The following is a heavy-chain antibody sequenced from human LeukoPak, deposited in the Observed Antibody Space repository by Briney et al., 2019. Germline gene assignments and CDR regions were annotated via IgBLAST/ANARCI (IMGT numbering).Heavy chain of an antibody. J-gene: IGHJ4*02. CDR2: IYHSGST. CDR3: ARGLTGYYYFDY. V-gene: IGHV4-30-2*01. Sequence: SETLSLTCAVSGGSISSGGYSWSWIRQPPGKGLEWIGYIYHSGSTYYNPSLKSRVTISVDRSKNQFSLKLSSVTAADTAVYYCARGLTGYYYFDYWGQGTLVTVSS. CDR1: GGSISSGGYS. D-gene: IGHD3-9*01.